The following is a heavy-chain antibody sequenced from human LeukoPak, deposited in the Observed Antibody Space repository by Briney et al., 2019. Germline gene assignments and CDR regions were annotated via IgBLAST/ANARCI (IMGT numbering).Heavy chain of an antibody. D-gene: IGHD3-9*01. CDR3: ARASSYYDILTGPLAVGYMDV. J-gene: IGHJ6*03. V-gene: IGHV4-34*01. CDR1: VGSFSGYY. Sequence: KPSETLSLTCAVYVGSFSGYYWSWIRQPPGKGLEWIGEINHSGSTNYNPSLKGRVTISVDTSKNQFSLKLSSVTAADTAVYYCARASSYYDILTGPLAVGYMDVWGKGTTVTVSS. CDR2: INHSGST.